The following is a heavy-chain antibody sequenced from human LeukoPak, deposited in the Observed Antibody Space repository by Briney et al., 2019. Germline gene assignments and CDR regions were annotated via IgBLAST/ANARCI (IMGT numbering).Heavy chain of an antibody. CDR1: GYSFTSYR. J-gene: IGHJ4*02. V-gene: IGHV5-51*01. CDR2: IYPGDSDT. Sequence: GESLKISCKGSGYSFTSYRIGWVRQMPGKGLEWMGIIYPGDSDTRYSPSFQGQVTISADKSISTAYLQWSSLKASDTAMYYCARSYYDFWSGSAIDYWGQGTLVTVSS. D-gene: IGHD3-3*01. CDR3: ARSYYDFWSGSAIDY.